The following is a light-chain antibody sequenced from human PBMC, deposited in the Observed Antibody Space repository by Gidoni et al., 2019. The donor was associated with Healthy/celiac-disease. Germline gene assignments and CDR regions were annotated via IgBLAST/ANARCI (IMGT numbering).Light chain of an antibody. CDR1: SGINVGTYR. CDR3: MIWHGSASV. Sequence: QAVLTQPSSLSASPGASASPTCTLRSGINVGTYRIYWYQQKPGSPPQYLLRYKSDSDKQQGSGVPSRFSGSKYASANAGILLISGLQSEDEADYYCMIWHGSASVFGGGTKLTVL. J-gene: IGLJ2*01. V-gene: IGLV5-45*03. CDR2: YKSDSDK.